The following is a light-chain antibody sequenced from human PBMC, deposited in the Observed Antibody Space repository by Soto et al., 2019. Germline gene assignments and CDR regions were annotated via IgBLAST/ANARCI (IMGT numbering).Light chain of an antibody. CDR1: SSDVGGYNY. V-gene: IGLV2-14*01. Sequence: QSALTQPASVSGSPGQSITISCTGTSSDVGGYNYVSWYQQHPGKAPKLMIYEVSNRPSGVSNRFFGSKSGNTASLTISGLQAEDEADDYCSSYTSSSTYVFGTGTKLTVL. CDR2: EVS. CDR3: SSYTSSSTYV. J-gene: IGLJ1*01.